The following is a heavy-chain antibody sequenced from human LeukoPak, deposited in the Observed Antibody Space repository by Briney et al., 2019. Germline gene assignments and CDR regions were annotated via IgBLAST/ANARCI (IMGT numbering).Heavy chain of an antibody. D-gene: IGHD1-26*01. CDR1: GFTFSIYY. V-gene: IGHV3-23*01. CDR3: AKAFAFVEANFFDY. CDR2: IGGNT. J-gene: IGHJ4*02. Sequence: GGSLRLSCAASGFTFSIYYMSWVRQAPGKGLEWVSAIGGNTYYEDSVEGRFTISRDNSKNTLYLQMNGLRAEDAAIYYCAKAFAFVEANFFDYWGEGTLVTVSS.